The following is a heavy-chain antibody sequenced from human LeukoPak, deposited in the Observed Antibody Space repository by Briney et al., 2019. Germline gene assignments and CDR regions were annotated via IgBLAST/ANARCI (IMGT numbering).Heavy chain of an antibody. CDR3: ARVGYTSYYYYGMDV. J-gene: IGHJ6*02. CDR2: ISSNGGST. D-gene: IGHD6-13*01. CDR1: GFTFSSYA. V-gene: IGHV3-64*01. Sequence: GGALRLSCAASGFTFSSYAMHWVRQAPGKGLEYVSAISSNGGSTYYANSVKGRFTISRDNSKNTLYLQMGSLRAEDMAVYYCARVGYTSYYYYGMDVWGQGTTVTVSS.